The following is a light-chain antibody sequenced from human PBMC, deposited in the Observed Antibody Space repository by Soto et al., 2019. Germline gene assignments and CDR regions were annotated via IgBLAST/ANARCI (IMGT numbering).Light chain of an antibody. CDR2: GVT. Sequence: QSALTQPASVSGSPGQSITISCTGTSDNYVSWYQQHPGKVPKLMIYGVTNRPSGVSDRFSGSKSGNTASLTISGLQTEDEADYYCSSYPNIRTLLFGAGTKLTVL. CDR3: SSYPNIRTLL. V-gene: IGLV2-14*01. CDR1: SDNY. J-gene: IGLJ1*01.